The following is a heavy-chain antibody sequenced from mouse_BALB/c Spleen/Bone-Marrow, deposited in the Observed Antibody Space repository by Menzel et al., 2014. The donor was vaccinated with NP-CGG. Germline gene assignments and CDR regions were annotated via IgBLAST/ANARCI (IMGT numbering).Heavy chain of an antibody. D-gene: IGHD2-1*01. Sequence: EVKLVESGGGLVQPGGSRKLSCAASGFTFSNFGMHWFRQSPEKWLGWVAFVSTGRTIIYYADTVKVRFTISRDNPANILFHHITSVKSEDTAIYYCAISHYYGNYFDSWGQGTPLTVSS. J-gene: IGHJ2*01. CDR1: GFTFSNFG. V-gene: IGHV5-17*02. CDR3: AISHYYGNYFDS. CDR2: VSTGRTII.